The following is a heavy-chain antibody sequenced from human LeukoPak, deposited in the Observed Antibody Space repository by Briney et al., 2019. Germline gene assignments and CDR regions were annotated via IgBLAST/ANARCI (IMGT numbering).Heavy chain of an antibody. Sequence: PGGSLRLSREGATVTLTGYTMAWVRQAPGKGLEWVSYISTTSSYIYYGDSMNGRFTISRDNAKNSLFLQMNSLRVEDTAVYFCARVANEYDFWSPVYGMDVWGQGTSVIVSS. D-gene: IGHD3-3*01. CDR1: TVTLTGYT. CDR2: ISTTSSYI. CDR3: ARVANEYDFWSPVYGMDV. J-gene: IGHJ6*02. V-gene: IGHV3-21*01.